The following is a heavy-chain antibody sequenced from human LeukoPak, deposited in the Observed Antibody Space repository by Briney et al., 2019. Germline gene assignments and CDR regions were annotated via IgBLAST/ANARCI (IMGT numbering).Heavy chain of an antibody. CDR1: GFTFSRYG. V-gene: IGHV3-30*18. J-gene: IGHJ6*02. CDR2: ISYDGSNK. CDR3: AKDLGDVGYYCYGMDV. D-gene: IGHD3-10*02. Sequence: GGSVRLPCAASGFTFSRYGMHWLRQGPGKGLQWLALISYDGSNKNYAGSVKGRFTISRDNSKNTLYLQMNSLRAEDTAVYYCAKDLGDVGYYCYGMDVWGQGTTVTVSS.